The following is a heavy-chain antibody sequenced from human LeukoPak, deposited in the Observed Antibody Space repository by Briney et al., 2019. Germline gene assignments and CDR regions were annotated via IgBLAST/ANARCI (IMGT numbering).Heavy chain of an antibody. J-gene: IGHJ4*02. Sequence: GGSLRLSCAASGFXFSSYSINWVRQAPGKGLEWVSYISSSSSTIYYADSVKGRFTISRDNAKNSLYLQMNSLRDEDTAVYYCAREATDYYDSLDYWGQGTLVTVSS. CDR1: GFXFSSYS. CDR2: ISSSSSTI. D-gene: IGHD3-22*01. CDR3: AREATDYYDSLDY. V-gene: IGHV3-48*02.